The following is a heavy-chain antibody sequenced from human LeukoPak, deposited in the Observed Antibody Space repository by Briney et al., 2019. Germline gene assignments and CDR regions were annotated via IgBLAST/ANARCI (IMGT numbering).Heavy chain of an antibody. J-gene: IGHJ5*02. CDR1: GFTFSSYW. Sequence: GGSLRLSCAASGFTFSSYWMNWVRQAPGKGLEWVGRIRSNSDGGTIDYAAPVKGRFALSRDDSKNTLYLQMNSLQTEDTAVYYCATDFYDTTWGQGTLVTVSS. V-gene: IGHV3-15*07. D-gene: IGHD3-22*01. CDR2: IRSNSDGGTI. CDR3: ATDFYDTT.